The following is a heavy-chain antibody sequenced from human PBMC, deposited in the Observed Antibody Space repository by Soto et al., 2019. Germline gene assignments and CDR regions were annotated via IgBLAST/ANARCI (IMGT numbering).Heavy chain of an antibody. J-gene: IGHJ4*02. CDR1: GGSFSGYY. D-gene: IGHD3-10*01. Sequence: QVQLQQWGAGLLKPSETLSLTCAVYGGSFSGYYWSWIRQPPGKGLEWIGEINHSGSTNYNPSLKSRVTISVDTSKNQFSLKLSSVTAADTAGYYCARPRDYYGSGRAWAYWGQGNLVTVSS. CDR2: INHSGST. CDR3: ARPRDYYGSGRAWAY. V-gene: IGHV4-34*01.